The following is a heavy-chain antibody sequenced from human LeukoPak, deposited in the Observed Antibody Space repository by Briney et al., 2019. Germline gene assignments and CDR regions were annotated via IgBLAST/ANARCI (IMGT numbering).Heavy chain of an antibody. D-gene: IGHD6-19*01. V-gene: IGHV1-18*01. Sequence: ASVKVSCKASGYTFTSYGISWVRQAPGQGLEWMGWISAYNGNTNYAQKLQGRVTMTRDTSISTAYMELSRLRSDDTAVYYCARGGIQQWLDQYYFDYWGQGTLVTVSS. CDR1: GYTFTSYG. J-gene: IGHJ4*02. CDR2: ISAYNGNT. CDR3: ARGGIQQWLDQYYFDY.